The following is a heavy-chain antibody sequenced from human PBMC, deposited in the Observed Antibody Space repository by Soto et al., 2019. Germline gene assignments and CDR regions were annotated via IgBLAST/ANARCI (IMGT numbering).Heavy chain of an antibody. CDR3: ARGPYRNTYNWFDS. Sequence: GGSLRLSCAASGFTFSSYWMSWVRQAPGKGLEWVSYISGSGLTIYYADSVKGRFTISRDNAKNSLYLQMNSLGVEDTAVYYCARGPYRNTYNWFDSWGQGTLVTVSS. CDR2: ISGSGLTI. J-gene: IGHJ5*02. CDR1: GFTFSSYW. D-gene: IGHD5-12*01. V-gene: IGHV3-48*04.